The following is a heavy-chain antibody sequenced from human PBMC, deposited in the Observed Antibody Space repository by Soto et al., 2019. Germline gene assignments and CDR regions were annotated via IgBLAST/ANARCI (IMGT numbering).Heavy chain of an antibody. CDR1: GFTYSTYA. CDR3: LVTTTRDVSFWFDP. Sequence: EVHLLESGGGLVQPGGSLRVSCVASGFTYSTYAMSWVRQAPGKGLEWVSTVTGSGSSTYYADSVKGRFTISRDNSKNPLYLQMDSLRVEDTAVYYCLVTTTRDVSFWFDPWGQGTLVTVSS. D-gene: IGHD5-12*01. J-gene: IGHJ5*02. V-gene: IGHV3-23*01. CDR2: VTGSGSST.